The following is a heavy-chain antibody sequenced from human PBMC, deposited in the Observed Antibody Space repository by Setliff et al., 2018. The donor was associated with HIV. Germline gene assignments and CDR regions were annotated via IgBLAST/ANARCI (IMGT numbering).Heavy chain of an antibody. V-gene: IGHV4-38-2*02. CDR3: AREGRVVQSKIPYYFDY. J-gene: IGHJ4*02. Sequence: SETLSLTCSVSGYYISAGYYWGWIRQSPGMGLEWIGEINQSENTNYNPSLKSRVTISADPSKNQFSLKLSSVTAADTAVYYCAREGRVVQSKIPYYFDYWGQGTLVTVSS. CDR1: GYYISAGYY. D-gene: IGHD2-2*01. CDR2: INQSENT.